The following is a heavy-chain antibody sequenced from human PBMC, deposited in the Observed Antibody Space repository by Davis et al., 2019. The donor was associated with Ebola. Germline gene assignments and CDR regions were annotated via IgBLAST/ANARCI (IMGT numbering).Heavy chain of an antibody. CDR2: INPSGGST. CDR3: ARAPTWSQINYYCFDY. CDR1: GYTFTGYY. Sequence: ASVKVSCKASGYTFTGYYMHWVRQAPGQGLEWMGIINPSGGSTTYAQKFQGRVTMTRDTSTRTVYMEVSSLRSEDTAVYYCARAPTWSQINYYCFDYWGQGTLVTVSS. D-gene: IGHD3-10*01. J-gene: IGHJ4*02. V-gene: IGHV1-46*01.